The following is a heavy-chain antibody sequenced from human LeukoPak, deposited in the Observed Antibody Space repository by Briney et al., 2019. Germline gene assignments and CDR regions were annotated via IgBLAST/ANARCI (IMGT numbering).Heavy chain of an antibody. Sequence: GGSLRLSCAASGFTFSSYWMHWVRHAPGKGLVWVSSISSSSSYIYYADSVKGRFTISRDNAKNSLYLQMNSLRAEDTAVYYCARDSYDFWSGLNWFDPWGQGTLVTVSS. D-gene: IGHD3-3*01. V-gene: IGHV3-21*01. CDR1: GFTFSSYW. J-gene: IGHJ5*02. CDR2: ISSSSSYI. CDR3: ARDSYDFWSGLNWFDP.